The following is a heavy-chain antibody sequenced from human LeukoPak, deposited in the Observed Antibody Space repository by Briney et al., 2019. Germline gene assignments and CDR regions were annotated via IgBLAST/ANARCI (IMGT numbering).Heavy chain of an antibody. D-gene: IGHD6-19*01. CDR3: ARDRYSSGWYGDFDC. CDR1: GFTFSSYA. Sequence: GGSLRLSCAASGFTFSSYAMSWVRQAPGKGLEWVSAISGSGGSTYYADSVKGRFTISRDNSKNTLYLQMNSLRAEDTAVHYCARDRYSSGWYGDFDCWGQGTLVTVSS. CDR2: ISGSGGST. J-gene: IGHJ4*02. V-gene: IGHV3-23*01.